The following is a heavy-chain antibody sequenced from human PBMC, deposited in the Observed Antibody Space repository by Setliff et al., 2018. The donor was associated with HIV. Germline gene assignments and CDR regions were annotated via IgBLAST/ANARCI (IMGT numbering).Heavy chain of an antibody. CDR2: IYISGST. CDR1: AGSISSGSYY. CDR3: ARHRYYDILFDP. D-gene: IGHD3-9*01. Sequence: SETLSLTCTVSAGSISSGSYYWNWIRQPAGKGLEWIGHIYISGSTNYNPSLKSRVAISIDTSKDQFSLKLSPVTAADTAVYYCARHRYYDILFDPWGQGTLVTVSS. V-gene: IGHV4-61*09. J-gene: IGHJ5*02.